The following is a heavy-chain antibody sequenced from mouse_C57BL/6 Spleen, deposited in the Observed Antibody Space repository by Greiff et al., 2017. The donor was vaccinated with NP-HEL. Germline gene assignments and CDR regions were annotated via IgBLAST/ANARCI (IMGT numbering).Heavy chain of an antibody. D-gene: IGHD3-1*01. V-gene: IGHV1-69*01. CDR2: IDPSDSYT. CDR1: GYTFTSYW. J-gene: IGHJ1*03. CDR3: ARGYSWYFDV. Sequence: QVQLQQPGAELVMPGASVKLSCKASGYTFTSYWMHWVKQRPGQGLEWIGEIDPSDSYTNYNQKLKGKSTLTVDKASSTAYMQLSSLTSEDSAVYYCARGYSWYFDVWGTGTTVTVSS.